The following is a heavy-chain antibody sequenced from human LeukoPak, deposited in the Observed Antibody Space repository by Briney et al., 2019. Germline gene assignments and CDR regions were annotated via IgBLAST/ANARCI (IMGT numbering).Heavy chain of an antibody. CDR2: IIPILGIA. J-gene: IGHJ4*02. CDR3: APPGGAPPPFAS. V-gene: IGHV1-69*04. CDR1: GGTFSSYA. D-gene: IGHD1-26*01. Sequence: SVKVSCKASGGTFSSYAISWVRQAPGQGLEWMGRIIPILGIAIYAQKFQGRVTMTEDTSTDTAYMELSSLRSEDTAVYYCAPPGGAPPPFASWAPETLVTVSS.